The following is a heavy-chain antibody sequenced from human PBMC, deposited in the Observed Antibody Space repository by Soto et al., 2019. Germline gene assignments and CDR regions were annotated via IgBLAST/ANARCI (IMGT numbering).Heavy chain of an antibody. CDR3: VRQGFGALHGIVDV. CDR1: GGSISSGGYC. J-gene: IGHJ6*02. Sequence: PSETLSLTCAVSGGSISSGGYCWSWSRRPPGKGREWMGYVHDSWGSDYNASLKSRVSVSRDTSKVELSLRLTSVTATDTAVDYCVRQGFGALHGIVDVWGQGTTVTVSS. CDR2: VHDSWGS. D-gene: IGHD3-10*01. V-gene: IGHV4-30-2*05.